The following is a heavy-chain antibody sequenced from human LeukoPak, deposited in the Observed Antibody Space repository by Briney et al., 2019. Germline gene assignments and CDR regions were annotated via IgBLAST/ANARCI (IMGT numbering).Heavy chain of an antibody. J-gene: IGHJ4*02. D-gene: IGHD6-19*01. CDR2: ISYDGSNK. CDR3: ARRVRWYSSGWGRYFDY. Sequence: PGKSLRLSCAASGFTFSGYPIHWVRQAPGKGLEWVAVISYDGSNKYYADSVKGRFTISRDNSKNTLYLQMNSLRAEDTAVYYCARRVRWYSSGWGRYFDYWGQGTLVTVSS. V-gene: IGHV3-30-3*01. CDR1: GFTFSGYP.